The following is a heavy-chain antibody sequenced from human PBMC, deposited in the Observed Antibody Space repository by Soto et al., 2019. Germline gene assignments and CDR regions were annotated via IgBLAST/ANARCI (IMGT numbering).Heavy chain of an antibody. Sequence: QVQLVQSGAEVKKPGSSVEVSCKASGGTFSSYAISWVRQAPGQGLEWMGGIIPIFGTANYAQKFQGRVTITADESTSTAYMELSSLRSEDTAVYYCARLYDSSGYYWVDYWGQGTLVTVSS. J-gene: IGHJ4*02. CDR3: ARLYDSSGYYWVDY. CDR1: GGTFSSYA. D-gene: IGHD3-22*01. V-gene: IGHV1-69*01. CDR2: IIPIFGTA.